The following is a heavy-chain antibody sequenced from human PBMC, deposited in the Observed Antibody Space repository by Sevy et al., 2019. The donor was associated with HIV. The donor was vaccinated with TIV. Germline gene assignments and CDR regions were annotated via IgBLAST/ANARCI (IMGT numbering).Heavy chain of an antibody. J-gene: IGHJ5*02. CDR2: IIAISGTT. V-gene: IGHV1-69*13. CDR3: ARGRERGLFEP. CDR1: GGTFSGYS. D-gene: IGHD3-16*01. Sequence: ASVKVSCKTSGGTFSGYSISWLRQAPGQGLEWMGGIIAISGTTNYLQRFQGRITITADVSTRTVYMELRSLRIEDTAIYFCARGRERGLFEPWGQGTLVTVSS.